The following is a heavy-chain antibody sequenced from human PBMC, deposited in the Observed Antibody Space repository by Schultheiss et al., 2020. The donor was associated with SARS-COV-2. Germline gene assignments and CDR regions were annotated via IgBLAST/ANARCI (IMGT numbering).Heavy chain of an antibody. D-gene: IGHD6-13*01. J-gene: IGHJ6*02. CDR3: ARLAAAAGKYYYGMDV. CDR1: GGSISSGGYY. CDR2: INHSGST. Sequence: SETLSLTCTVSGGSISSGGYYWSWIRQPPGKGLEWIGEINHSGSTNYNPSLKSRVTISVDTSKNQFSLKLSSVTAADTAVYYCARLAAAAGKYYYGMDVWGQGTTVTVSS. V-gene: IGHV4-39*07.